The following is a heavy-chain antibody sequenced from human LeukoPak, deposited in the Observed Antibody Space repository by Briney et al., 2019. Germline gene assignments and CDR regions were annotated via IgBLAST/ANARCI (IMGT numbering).Heavy chain of an antibody. J-gene: IGHJ6*02. CDR1: GGXFSSYA. D-gene: IGHD4-17*01. V-gene: IGHV1-69*13. CDR3: ARSTVTPRYYYYGMDV. Sequence: ASVKVSCKASGGXFSSYAMSWVRQAPGQGLEWMGGIIPIFGTANYAQKFQGRVTITADESTSTAYMELSSLRSEDTAVYYCARSTVTPRYYYYGMDVWGQGTTVTVSS. CDR2: IIPIFGTA.